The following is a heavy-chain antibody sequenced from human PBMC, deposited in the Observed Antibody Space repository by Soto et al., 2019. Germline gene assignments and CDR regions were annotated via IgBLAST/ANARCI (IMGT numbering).Heavy chain of an antibody. D-gene: IGHD6-6*01. CDR3: VWGNRYSSSSGWGGGFDY. CDR2: IWSDGSDK. J-gene: IGHJ4*02. CDR1: GFTFSDSG. V-gene: IGHV3-33*01. Sequence: QVQLVESGGGVVQPGGSLRLSCATSGFTFSDSGMHWVRQAPGKGLEWVAVIWSDGSDKSYADSVEGRFTISRDNSKNTLYLQMNSLGAEGTGVYFWVWGNRYSSSSGWGGGFDYWGQGTLVTVSS.